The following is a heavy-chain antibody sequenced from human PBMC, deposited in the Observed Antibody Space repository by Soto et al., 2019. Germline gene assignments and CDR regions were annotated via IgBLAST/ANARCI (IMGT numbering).Heavy chain of an antibody. CDR2: IYYSGST. D-gene: IGHD4-17*01. V-gene: IGHV4-59*01. Sequence: PSGTLSLTCTVSGGSLSRYYWSWVPQPPGEGLEWIGYIYYSGSTNYNPSLKSRVTISVDTSKNQFSLKLSSVTAADTAVYYCARCPVTREDYYYYYYMDVWGKGTTVTVSS. CDR3: ARCPVTREDYYYYYYMDV. J-gene: IGHJ6*03. CDR1: GGSLSRYY.